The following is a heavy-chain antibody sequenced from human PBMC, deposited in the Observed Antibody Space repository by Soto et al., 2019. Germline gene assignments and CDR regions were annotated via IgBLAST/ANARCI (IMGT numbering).Heavy chain of an antibody. D-gene: IGHD5-18*01. CDR3: ARDLGYSYGVSGYYYYGMDV. CDR1: GFTFSSYS. Sequence: GGSLRLSCAASGFTFSSYSMNWVRQAPGKGLEWVSSISSSSSYIYYADSVKGRFTISRDNAKNSLYLQMNSLRAEDTAVYYCARDLGYSYGVSGYYYYGMDVWGQGTTVTVSS. CDR2: ISSSSSYI. J-gene: IGHJ6*02. V-gene: IGHV3-21*01.